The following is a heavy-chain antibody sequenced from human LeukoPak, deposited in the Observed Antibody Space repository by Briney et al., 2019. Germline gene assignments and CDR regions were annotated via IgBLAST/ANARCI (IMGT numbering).Heavy chain of an antibody. D-gene: IGHD3-9*01. CDR1: GFTVSSNY. CDR3: ARDGAPYYDILTLAY. CDR2: IYSGGST. Sequence: GGSLRLSCAASGFTVSSNYMSWVRQAPGKGLEWVSVIYSGGSTYYSDSVKGGFTISRDNSKKTLYLQMNSMRTEDTAVYYCARDGAPYYDILTLAYWGQGTLVTVSS. J-gene: IGHJ4*02. V-gene: IGHV3-53*01.